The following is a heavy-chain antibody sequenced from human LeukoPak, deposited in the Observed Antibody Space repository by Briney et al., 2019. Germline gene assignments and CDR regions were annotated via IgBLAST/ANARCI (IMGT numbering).Heavy chain of an antibody. CDR2: IRYDGSNK. CDR3: ASVRGIYGSGTYRDY. V-gene: IGHV3-30*02. CDR1: GFTFSSYG. D-gene: IGHD3-10*01. Sequence: GGSLRLSCAASGFTFSSYGMHWVRQAPGKGLEWVAFIRYDGSNKYYADSVKGRFTISRDNAKNSLYLQMNSLRAEDTAVYYCASVRGIYGSGTYRDYWGQGTLVTVSS. J-gene: IGHJ4*02.